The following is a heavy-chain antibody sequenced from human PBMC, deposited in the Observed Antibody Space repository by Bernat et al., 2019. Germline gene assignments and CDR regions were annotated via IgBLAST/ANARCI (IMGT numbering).Heavy chain of an antibody. V-gene: IGHV3-23*04. Sequence: EQLVESGGGLVKPGGSLRLSCAASGFRFSDYYLSWIRQAPGKGLEWVSAISGSGGSTYYADSVKGRFTISRDNSKNTLYLQMNSLRAEDTAVYYCALKGAYSYGFDYWGQGTLVTVSS. D-gene: IGHD5-18*01. CDR2: ISGSGGST. CDR3: ALKGAYSYGFDY. J-gene: IGHJ4*02. CDR1: GFRFSDYY.